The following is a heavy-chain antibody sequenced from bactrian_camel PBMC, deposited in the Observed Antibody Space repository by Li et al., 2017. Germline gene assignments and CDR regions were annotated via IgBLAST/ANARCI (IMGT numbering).Heavy chain of an antibody. CDR2: IDSDRAGGT. J-gene: IGHJ4*01. D-gene: IGHD4*01. CDR3: AVDCGKGSEYFGPYNY. V-gene: IGHV3S42*01. CDR1: GITFRSYS. Sequence: VQLVESGGGSVEIGGSLTLSCATSGITFRSYSMGWFRQKPGLGREGVAAIDSDRAGGTMYADAVKGRFIISKNNAENTLSLQMSSLKPEDTAMYICAVDCGKGSEYFGPYNYWGRGTQVTVS.